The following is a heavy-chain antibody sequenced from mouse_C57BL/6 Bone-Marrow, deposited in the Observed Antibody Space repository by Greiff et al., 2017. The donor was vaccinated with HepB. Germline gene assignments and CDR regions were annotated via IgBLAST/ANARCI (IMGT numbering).Heavy chain of an antibody. Sequence: QVQLQQSGAELVRPGTSVNMSCKASGYTFTNYWIGWAKQRPGHGLEWIGDIYPGGGYTNYNEKFKGNATLTADKSSSTAYMQFSSLTSEDSAIYYCARRSSGPYYYAMDYWGQGTSVTVSS. D-gene: IGHD3-2*02. CDR3: ARRSSGPYYYAMDY. CDR1: GYTFTNYW. CDR2: IYPGGGYT. V-gene: IGHV1-63*01. J-gene: IGHJ4*01.